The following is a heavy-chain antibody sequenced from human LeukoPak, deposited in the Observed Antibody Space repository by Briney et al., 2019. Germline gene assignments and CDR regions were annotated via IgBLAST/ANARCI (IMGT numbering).Heavy chain of an antibody. CDR3: AKEADDWYPRPFDY. V-gene: IGHV3-23*01. D-gene: IGHD3-9*01. Sequence: GGSLRLSCAASGFTFSSYAMTWVRQAPGKGLEWVSAIGGSGDSTYYADSVKGRFTISRDNSKNTLYLQMNSLTAEDTAVHYCAKEADDWYPRPFDYWGQGTLVTVSS. J-gene: IGHJ4*02. CDR2: IGGSGDST. CDR1: GFTFSSYA.